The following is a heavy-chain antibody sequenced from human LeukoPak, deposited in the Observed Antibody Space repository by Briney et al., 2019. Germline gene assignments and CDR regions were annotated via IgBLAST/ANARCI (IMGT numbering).Heavy chain of an antibody. V-gene: IGHV3-23*01. Sequence: GSLRLSCAASGLTFNNYALSWVRQAPGKGLEWVSTIGTSINNTYYADSVKGRFTISRDNSNHTLSLQMSSLRAEDTAIYYCARDQAFDWFYYYYGMDVWGLGTTVIVSS. CDR2: IGTSINNT. CDR1: GLTFNNYA. CDR3: ARDQAFDWFYYYYGMDV. J-gene: IGHJ6*02. D-gene: IGHD3-9*01.